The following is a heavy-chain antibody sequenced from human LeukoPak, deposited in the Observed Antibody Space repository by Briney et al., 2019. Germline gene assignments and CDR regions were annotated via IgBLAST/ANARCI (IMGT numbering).Heavy chain of an antibody. J-gene: IGHJ2*01. CDR2: ISYSGST. D-gene: IGHD4-23*01. CDR1: GDSVSSYY. V-gene: IGHV4-59*02. Sequence: PSETLSLTCTVSGDSVSSYYWSWIRQPPGKGLEWIGYISYSGSTNYNPSLKSRVTISVDTSKNQFSLKLSSVTAADTAVYYCARLTTVVTPWYFDLWGRGTLVTVSS. CDR3: ARLTTVVTPWYFDL.